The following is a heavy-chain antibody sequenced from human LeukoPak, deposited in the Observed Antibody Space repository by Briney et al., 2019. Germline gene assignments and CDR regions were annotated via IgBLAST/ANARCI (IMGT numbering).Heavy chain of an antibody. CDR1: GYTLTKSS. D-gene: IGHD2-15*01. CDR2: FDPKDGET. CDR3: ATDPGLPVVAFDI. J-gene: IGHJ3*02. Sequence: EASVKVSCKVSGYTLTKSSMHWVRQAPGKGLEWMGGFDPKDGETIYAQKFQGRVTMTEDTSTDTAYMELSSLRSEDTAVYYCATDPGLPVVAFDIWGQGTMVTVSS. V-gene: IGHV1-24*01.